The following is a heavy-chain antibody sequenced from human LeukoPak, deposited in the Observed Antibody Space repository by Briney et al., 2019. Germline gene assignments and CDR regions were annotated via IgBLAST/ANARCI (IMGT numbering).Heavy chain of an antibody. J-gene: IGHJ5*02. D-gene: IGHD3-16*02. CDR1: GYTFTDYY. CDR2: INTKTGRT. CDR3: ARAHFIDAGPYVIAP. V-gene: IGHV1-2*02. Sequence: ASVKVSCKTSGYTFTDYYIHGVRQAPGQGLEWMGWINTKTGRTSFARTFQGRVTLTRDPSITTVYMDMAWLTSHDTAIYFCARAHFIDAGPYVIAPWGQGTLVTVSS.